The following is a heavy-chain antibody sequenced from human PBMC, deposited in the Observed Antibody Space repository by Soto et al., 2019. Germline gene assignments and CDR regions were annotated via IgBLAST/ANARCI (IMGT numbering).Heavy chain of an antibody. CDR3: ARWSYLDY. Sequence: LRLSCAASGCSFGSYALSWVRQAPGKGLEWVSTISGSDGKTFYADSVKGRFSISRDTSQSTLYLQMNSLRADDTAIYYCARWSYLDYWGQGTRVTVSS. V-gene: IGHV3-23*01. CDR1: GCSFGSYA. J-gene: IGHJ4*02. CDR2: ISGSDGKT. D-gene: IGHD3-3*01.